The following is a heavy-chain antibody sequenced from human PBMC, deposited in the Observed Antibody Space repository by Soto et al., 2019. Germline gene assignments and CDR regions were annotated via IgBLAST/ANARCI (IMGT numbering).Heavy chain of an antibody. Sequence: SETLSLTCTVSGDSISSYYWSWFRQPAGKGLEWIVRFYSSGSANYNPSLQSRVTMSIDTSNNRCSLEVRSVGAADTAVYDCARGPNWYYYFYGVDXWGQGTSVTVS. D-gene: IGHD7-27*01. CDR2: FYSSGSA. CDR3: ARGPNWYYYFYGVDX. CDR1: GDSISSYY. J-gene: IGHJ6*02. V-gene: IGHV4-4*07.